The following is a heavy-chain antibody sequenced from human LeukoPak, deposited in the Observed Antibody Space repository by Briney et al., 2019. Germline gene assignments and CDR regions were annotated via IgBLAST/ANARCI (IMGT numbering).Heavy chain of an antibody. CDR2: IKEDGSKT. Sequence: GGSLRLSCVGSGFTFSTFWMSWVRQAPGRGLEWVANIKEDGSKTYYVDSVKGRFTISRDNAKNSLYLEMNSLRAEDTAVYYCATGQVFDYWGQGTLVTASS. CDR3: ATGQVFDY. CDR1: GFTFSTFW. J-gene: IGHJ4*02. V-gene: IGHV3-7*01.